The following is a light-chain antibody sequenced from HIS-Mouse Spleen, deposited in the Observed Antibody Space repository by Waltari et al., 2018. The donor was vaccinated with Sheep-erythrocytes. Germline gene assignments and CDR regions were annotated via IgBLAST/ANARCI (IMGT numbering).Light chain of an antibody. V-gene: IGLV2-11*01. Sequence: QSALTQPRSVSGSPGQSVTISCTGISSDVGGYNYVSWYQQHTGKAPKHMIYDVSKRPSGVPARCSGFKSGNTASLTISALQAQDEADYYCCSYAVSYNLVFATGPKATVL. CDR1: SSDVGGYNY. CDR3: CSYAVSYNLV. J-gene: IGLJ1*01. CDR2: DVS.